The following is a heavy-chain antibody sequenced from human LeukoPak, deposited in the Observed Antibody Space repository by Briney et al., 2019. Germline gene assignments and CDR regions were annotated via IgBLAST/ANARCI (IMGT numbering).Heavy chain of an antibody. CDR1: GFTFSSYS. CDR3: GRNGADPKRNRCHFWSGYTTYHTYYMDV. D-gene: IGHD3-3*02. Sequence: GGSLRLSCAASGFTFSSYSVNWARQAPGKGLEWVSYINRNSSYKHYADSVKGRFTISRDNAKNSLYLQMNSLRDEDTAVYYCGRNGADPKRNRCHFWSGYTTYHTYYMDVSGKGTTVTVSS. CDR2: INRNSSYK. V-gene: IGHV3-21*01. J-gene: IGHJ6*03.